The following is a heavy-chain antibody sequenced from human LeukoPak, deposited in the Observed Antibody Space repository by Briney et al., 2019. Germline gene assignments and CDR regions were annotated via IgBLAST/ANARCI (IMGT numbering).Heavy chain of an antibody. V-gene: IGHV3-33*01. CDR3: ARDSGYYGSANYFDY. CDR2: IWYDGSNK. CDR1: GFTFSSYG. J-gene: IGHJ4*02. D-gene: IGHD3-10*01. Sequence: GGSLRLSCAASGFTFSSYGMYWVRQAPGKGLEWVAVIWYDGSNKYYADSVKGRFTISRDNSKNTLYLQMNSLRAEDTAVYYCARDSGYYGSANYFDYWGQGTLVTVSS.